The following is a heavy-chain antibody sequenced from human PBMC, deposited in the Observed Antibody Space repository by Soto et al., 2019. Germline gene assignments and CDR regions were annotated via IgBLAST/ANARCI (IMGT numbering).Heavy chain of an antibody. CDR3: AREARSSSWYVRFDY. D-gene: IGHD6-13*01. J-gene: IGHJ4*02. CDR2: ISYDGSNK. Sequence: QVQLVESGGGVVQPGRSLRLSCAASGFTFSSYAMHWVRQAPGKGLEWVAVISYDGSNKYYADSVKGRFTISRDNYKNTLYLQMNSLRAEDTAVYYCAREARSSSWYVRFDYWGQGTLVTVSS. CDR1: GFTFSSYA. V-gene: IGHV3-30-3*01.